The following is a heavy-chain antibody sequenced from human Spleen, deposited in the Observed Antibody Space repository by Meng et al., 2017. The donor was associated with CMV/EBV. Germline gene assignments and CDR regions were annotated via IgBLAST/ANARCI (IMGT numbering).Heavy chain of an antibody. CDR2: ISTSGSTI. J-gene: IGHJ6*02. V-gene: IGHV3-48*03. Sequence: GESLKISCAASGFIFSTYEMNCVRQAPGKGLEWVSYISTSGSTIFYADSVKDRFSIPRDNAKNSLYLQMNSLRAEDTALYYCAGYCSTTTCFTYYGMDVWGQGTTVTVSS. CDR3: AGYCSTTTCFTYYGMDV. CDR1: GFIFSTYE. D-gene: IGHD2-2*02.